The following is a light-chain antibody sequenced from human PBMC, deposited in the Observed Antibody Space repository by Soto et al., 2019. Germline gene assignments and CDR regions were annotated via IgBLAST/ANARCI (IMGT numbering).Light chain of an antibody. J-gene: IGLJ1*01. Sequence: QSALTQPASVSGSPGQSITISCTGTSSDIGSHYLVSWYQQHPGKAPKLMIYEGTKRPSGVSNRFSGSKSGNTASLTISGLQAEDEADYFCCSYAGSVYVFGTGNQLTVL. CDR1: SSDIGSHYL. CDR2: EGT. V-gene: IGLV2-23*01. CDR3: CSYAGSVYV.